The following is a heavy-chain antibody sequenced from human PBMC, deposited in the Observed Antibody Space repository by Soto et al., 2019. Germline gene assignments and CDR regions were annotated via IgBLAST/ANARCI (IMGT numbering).Heavy chain of an antibody. CDR2: IYYSGST. Sequence: SETLSLTCTVSGGSISSGDYYWSWIRQPPGKGLEWIGYIYYSGSTYYNPSLKSRVTISVDTSKNQFSLKLSSVTAADTAVYYCARDLWSGYYTNWFDPWGQGTLVTVSS. CDR1: GGSISSGDYY. D-gene: IGHD3-3*01. CDR3: ARDLWSGYYTNWFDP. J-gene: IGHJ5*02. V-gene: IGHV4-30-4*01.